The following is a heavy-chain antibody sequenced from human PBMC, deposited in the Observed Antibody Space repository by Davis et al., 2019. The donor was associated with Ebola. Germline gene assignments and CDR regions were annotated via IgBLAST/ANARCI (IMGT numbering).Heavy chain of an antibody. Sequence: GGSLRLSCAASGFTFSSYAMSWVRQAPGKGLEWVSGISSSGGSTYYADSVKGRFTVSRDNSKNTLYLQMKSLRAEDTAVYYCAKRGERQWLPLDYWGQGTLVTVSS. CDR1: GFTFSSYA. J-gene: IGHJ4*02. CDR2: ISSSGGST. D-gene: IGHD6-19*01. V-gene: IGHV3-23*01. CDR3: AKRGERQWLPLDY.